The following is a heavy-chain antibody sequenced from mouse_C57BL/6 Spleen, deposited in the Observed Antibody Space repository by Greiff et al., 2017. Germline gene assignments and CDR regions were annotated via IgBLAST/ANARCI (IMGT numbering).Heavy chain of an antibody. CDR3: ARGYGSSYVGYFDV. CDR2: IYPSDSET. CDR1: GYTFTSYW. J-gene: IGHJ1*03. D-gene: IGHD1-1*01. V-gene: IGHV1-61*01. Sequence: QVQLQQPGAELVRPGSSVKLSCKASGYTFTSYWMDWVKQRPGQGLEWIGNIYPSDSETHYNQKFKDKATLTVDKSSSTAYMQLSSLTSEDSAVYYCARGYGSSYVGYFDVWGTGTTVTVSS.